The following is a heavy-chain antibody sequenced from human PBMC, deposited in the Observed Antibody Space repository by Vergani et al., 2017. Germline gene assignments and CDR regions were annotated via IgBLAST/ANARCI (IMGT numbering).Heavy chain of an antibody. CDR3: ARQKDYGGKVFDY. CDR2: INHSGST. J-gene: IGHJ4*02. Sequence: QVQLQQWGAGLLKPSETLSLTCAVYGGSFSGYYWSWIRQPPGKGLEWIGEINHSGSTYYNPSLKSRVTISVDTSKNQFSLKLSSVTAADTAVYYCARQKDYGGKVFDYWGQGTLVTVSS. D-gene: IGHD4-23*01. CDR1: GGSFSGYY. V-gene: IGHV4-34*01.